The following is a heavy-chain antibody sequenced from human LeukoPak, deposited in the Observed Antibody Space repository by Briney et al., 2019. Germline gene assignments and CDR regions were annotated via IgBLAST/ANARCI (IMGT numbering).Heavy chain of an antibody. D-gene: IGHD3-22*01. CDR3: AREYYYDRVADY. CDR2: ISAYNGNT. CDR1: GYTFTSYG. Sequence: ASVKVSCKASGYTFTSYGISWVRQAPGQGLEWMGWISAYNGNTNYAQNLQGRVTMTTDTSTSTAYMELRSLRSDDTAVYYCAREYYYDRVADYWGQGTLVTVSS. V-gene: IGHV1-18*01. J-gene: IGHJ4*02.